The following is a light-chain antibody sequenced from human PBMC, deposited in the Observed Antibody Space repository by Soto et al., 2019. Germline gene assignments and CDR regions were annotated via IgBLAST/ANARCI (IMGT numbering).Light chain of an antibody. Sequence: QSALTQPASVSGSPGQSITISCTGTSSDVGGYNYVSWYQQHPGKVPKLMIYDVSNRPSGVSNRFSGSKSGNTASLTISGLQAEDEADYYCRSYTRSSLYVFGTGTQLTVL. CDR3: RSYTRSSLYV. V-gene: IGLV2-14*01. CDR2: DVS. CDR1: SSDVGGYNY. J-gene: IGLJ1*01.